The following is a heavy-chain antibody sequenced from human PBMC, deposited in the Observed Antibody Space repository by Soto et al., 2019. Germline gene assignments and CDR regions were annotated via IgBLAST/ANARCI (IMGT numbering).Heavy chain of an antibody. CDR3: GRLEGLATISYYFDY. J-gene: IGHJ4*02. V-gene: IGHV4-59*08. CDR1: GDSISSYY. CDR2: VYYSGST. D-gene: IGHD3-9*01. Sequence: SETLSLTCTVSGDSISSYYWSWIRQPPGKGLEWIGYVYYSGSTNYNPSLESRVTISVDKSKNQFSLKLMSVSAADTAVYYCGRLEGLATISYYFDYWGQGALVTVS.